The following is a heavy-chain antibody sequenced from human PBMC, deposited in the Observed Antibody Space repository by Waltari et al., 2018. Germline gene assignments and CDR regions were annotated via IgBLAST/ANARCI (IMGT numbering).Heavy chain of an antibody. CDR1: GYSFSNYW. CDR3: ARHVASSRWSHFDY. V-gene: IGHV5-51*01. Sequence: EVQLVQSGAEVKKPGESLKISCQGSGYSFSNYWIGWVRQMPGKGLEWMGIFYPRDAAARYIPSFQGQVTLSADKSISSAYLQWSSLKASDTAIYFCARHVASSRWSHFDYWGQGTLVTVSS. J-gene: IGHJ4*02. CDR2: FYPRDAAA. D-gene: IGHD6-6*01.